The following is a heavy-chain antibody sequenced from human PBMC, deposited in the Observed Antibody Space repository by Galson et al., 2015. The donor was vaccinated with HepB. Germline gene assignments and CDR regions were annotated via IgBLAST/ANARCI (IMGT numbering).Heavy chain of an antibody. CDR3: AKVFPEKTDGWYRQALYYFDS. Sequence: GLEWVSAITPSGDNTFSADSMKGRFIISRDNSQNTLFLQLNSLRPDDTAIYFCAKVFPEKTDGWYRQALYYFDSWGQGTRVTVSS. V-gene: IGHV3-23*01. D-gene: IGHD6-19*01. J-gene: IGHJ4*02. CDR2: ITPSGDNT.